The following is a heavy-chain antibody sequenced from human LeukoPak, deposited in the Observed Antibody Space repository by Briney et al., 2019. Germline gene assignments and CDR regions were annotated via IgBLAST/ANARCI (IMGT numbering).Heavy chain of an antibody. J-gene: IGHJ4*02. CDR2: ISYDGSNK. D-gene: IGHD7-27*01. CDR3: ARALRGNWGYYFDY. Sequence: QPGGSLRLSCAASGFTFSSYAMHWVRQAPGKGLEWVAVISYDGSNKYYADSVKGRFTISRDNSKNTLYLQMNSLRAEDTAVYYCARALRGNWGYYFDYWGQGTLVTVSS. V-gene: IGHV3-30-3*01. CDR1: GFTFSSYA.